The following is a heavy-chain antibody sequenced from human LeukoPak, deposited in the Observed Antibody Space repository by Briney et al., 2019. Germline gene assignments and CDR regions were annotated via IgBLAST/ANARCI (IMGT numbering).Heavy chain of an antibody. CDR2: INHSGST. Sequence: SETLSLTCAVYGGSFSGYYWSWIRQPPGKGLEWIGEINHSGSTNYNPSPKSRVTISVDTSRNQFSLKLSSVTAADTAVYYCARGPIVVVINDAFDIWGQGTMVTVSS. D-gene: IGHD3-22*01. CDR1: GGSFSGYY. CDR3: ARGPIVVVINDAFDI. V-gene: IGHV4-34*01. J-gene: IGHJ3*02.